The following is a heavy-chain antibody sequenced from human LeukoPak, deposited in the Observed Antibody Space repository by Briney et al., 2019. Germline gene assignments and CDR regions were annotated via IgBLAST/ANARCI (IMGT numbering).Heavy chain of an antibody. CDR3: ARGRWSATTASYYLDF. Sequence: ASVKVSCKASGYTFTDYAINWVRQAPGQRLEWMGWINAGNGNTRYSQRFQGRVTITRDTSASTAYMELSSLTSEDTAVYYCARGRWSATTASYYLDFSGQGTLVTVSS. V-gene: IGHV1-3*01. CDR2: INAGNGNT. J-gene: IGHJ4*02. CDR1: GYTFTDYA. D-gene: IGHD5-24*01.